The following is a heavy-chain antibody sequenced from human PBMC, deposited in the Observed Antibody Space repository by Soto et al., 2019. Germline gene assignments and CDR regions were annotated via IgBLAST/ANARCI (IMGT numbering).Heavy chain of an antibody. D-gene: IGHD6-6*01. CDR3: ARDDSSSSYYYYYGMDV. J-gene: IGHJ6*02. V-gene: IGHV1-18*04. Sequence: ASVKVSCKASGYTFTSYGISWVRQAPGQGLEWMGWISAYNGNTNYAQKLQGRVTMTTDTSTSTAYVELSSLRSEDTAVYYCARDDSSSSYYYYYGMDVWGQGTTVTV. CDR1: GYTFTSYG. CDR2: ISAYNGNT.